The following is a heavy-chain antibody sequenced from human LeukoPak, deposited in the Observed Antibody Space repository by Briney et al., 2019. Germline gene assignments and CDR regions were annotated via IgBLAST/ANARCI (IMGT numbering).Heavy chain of an antibody. CDR2: ISGSGGST. CDR1: GFTFSSYA. J-gene: IGHJ3*02. V-gene: IGHV3-23*01. Sequence: GGSLRLSCAASGFTFSSYAMSWVRQAPGKGLEWVSAISGSGGSTYYADSVKGRFTISRDNSKNTLYLQMNSLRAEDTAVYYCARAPRYCSGGSCYGEAFDIWGQGTMVTVSS. CDR3: ARAPRYCSGGSCYGEAFDI. D-gene: IGHD2-15*01.